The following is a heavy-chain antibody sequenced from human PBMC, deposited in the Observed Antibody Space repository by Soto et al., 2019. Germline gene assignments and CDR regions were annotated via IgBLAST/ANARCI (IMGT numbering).Heavy chain of an antibody. D-gene: IGHD2-2*01. CDR3: ARVGYGSSTPCWPIGYFEY. J-gene: IGHJ4*02. CDR2: IFSSGST. CDR1: GDSISSFY. V-gene: IGHV4-59*01. Sequence: PSETLSLTCTVSGDSISSFYWTWIRQPPGKGLEWVGYIFSSGSTNYNPSLKSRVTISVDTSENQFSLKLTSVTAADTAVYYCARVGYGSSTPCWPIGYFEYWGQGTLVTFSS.